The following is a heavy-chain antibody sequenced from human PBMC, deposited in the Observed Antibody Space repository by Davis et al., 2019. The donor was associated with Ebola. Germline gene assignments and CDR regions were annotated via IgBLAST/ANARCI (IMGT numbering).Heavy chain of an antibody. CDR3: ARAPLVVPAAMASYYGMDV. D-gene: IGHD2-2*01. J-gene: IGHJ6*02. Sequence: ASVKVSCKVSGYTLTELSMHWVRQAPGKGLEWMGGFDPEDGETIYAQKFQGRVTITADESTSTAYMELSSLRSEDTAVYYCARAPLVVPAAMASYYGMDVWGQGTTVTVSS. V-gene: IGHV1-24*01. CDR1: GYTLTELS. CDR2: FDPEDGET.